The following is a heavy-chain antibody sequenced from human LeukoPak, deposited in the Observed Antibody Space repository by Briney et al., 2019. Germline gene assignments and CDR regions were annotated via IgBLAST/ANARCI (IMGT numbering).Heavy chain of an antibody. J-gene: IGHJ4*02. CDR1: GYTFTDYY. V-gene: IGHV1-2*06. CDR2: INPNSGDT. Sequence: ASVKVSCKASGYTFTDYYIHWVRQAPGQGLEWMGRINPNSGDTGYPQKFQGRVTMTRDTSISTAHMELSSLTCDDTAVYYCVRDSRVSADYWGQGTLVTVSS. D-gene: IGHD2-8*01. CDR3: VRDSRVSADY.